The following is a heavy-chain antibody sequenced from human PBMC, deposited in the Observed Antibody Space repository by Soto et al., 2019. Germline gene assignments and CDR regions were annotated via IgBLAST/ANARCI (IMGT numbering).Heavy chain of an antibody. J-gene: IGHJ4*02. V-gene: IGHV1-18*01. CDR2: INPYNGKT. Sequence: QVQLVQSGGEVKEPGASVKVSCKASGYTFTTYSISWVRQAPGQGLEWVGWINPYNGKTNQAQKVQGRVTMSTDPSTSTAYMEGRSLRSDETAVYYCARRYGDPSSSAGFDSWGQGNLVTVSS. CDR1: GYTFTTYS. CDR3: ARRYGDPSSSAGFDS. D-gene: IGHD2-21*02.